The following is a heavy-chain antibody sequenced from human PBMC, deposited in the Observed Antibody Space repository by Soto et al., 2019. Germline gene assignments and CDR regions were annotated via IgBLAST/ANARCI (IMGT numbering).Heavy chain of an antibody. CDR3: ASSYCGGDCSVLYYYYGMDV. CDR1: GYTFSSYG. V-gene: IGHV1-18*01. D-gene: IGHD2-21*02. CDR2: ISAYNGNT. Sequence: ASVKVSCKASGYTFSSYGISWVRQAPGQGLEWMGWISAYNGNTNYAQKIQGRVTMTTDTSTSTAYMELRSLRSDDTAVYYCASSYCGGDCSVLYYYYGMDVWGQGTTVTVSS. J-gene: IGHJ6*02.